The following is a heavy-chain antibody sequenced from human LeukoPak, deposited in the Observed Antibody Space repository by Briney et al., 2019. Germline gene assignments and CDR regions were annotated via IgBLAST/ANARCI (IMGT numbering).Heavy chain of an antibody. J-gene: IGHJ4*02. CDR3: ARDEEYSSTTGLFDY. Sequence: GGSLRLSCAASGFTFSSYSMNWVRQAPGKELEWVSSISSSSSYIYYADSVKGRFTISRDNAKNSLYLQMNSLRAEDTAVYYCARDEEYSSTTGLFDYWGQGTLVTVSS. CDR1: GFTFSSYS. D-gene: IGHD6-6*01. V-gene: IGHV3-21*01. CDR2: ISSSSSYI.